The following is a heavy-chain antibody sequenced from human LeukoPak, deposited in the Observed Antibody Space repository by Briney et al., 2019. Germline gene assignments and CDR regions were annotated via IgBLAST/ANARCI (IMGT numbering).Heavy chain of an antibody. J-gene: IGHJ4*02. Sequence: HPGGSLRLSCSAFGFTFSSYAMHWVRQAPGKGLEYVSAICPDGVNTYYADSVKGRFSISRDNTKNTLYLQMSSLRPEDTAVYYCVPKGTEGYWGQGTLVTVSS. V-gene: IGHV3-64D*06. CDR2: ICPDGVNT. CDR1: GFTFSSYA. CDR3: VPKGTEGY.